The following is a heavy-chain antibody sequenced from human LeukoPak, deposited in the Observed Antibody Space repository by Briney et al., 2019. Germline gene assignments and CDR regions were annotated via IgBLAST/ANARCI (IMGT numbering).Heavy chain of an antibody. CDR2: IRYDGSNK. D-gene: IGHD3-22*01. J-gene: IGHJ5*02. Sequence: PGGSLRLSCAASGFTFSSYGMHWVRQAPGKGLEWVAFIRYDGSNKYYADSVKGRFTISRDNSKNTLYLQMNSLRAEDTAVYYCARGVLTMIVVVFNWFDPWGQGTLVTVSS. CDR1: GFTFSSYG. CDR3: ARGVLTMIVVVFNWFDP. V-gene: IGHV3-30*02.